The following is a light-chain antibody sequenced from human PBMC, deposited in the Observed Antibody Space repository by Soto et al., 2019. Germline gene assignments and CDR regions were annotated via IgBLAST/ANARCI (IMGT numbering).Light chain of an antibody. CDR3: ASYTSSSSYV. CDR2: EVS. CDR1: SSDVGGYNY. J-gene: IGLJ1*01. Sequence: QSALTQPPSASGSPGQSVTISCTGTSSDVGGYNYVSWYQQHPGKAPKFIIYEVSKRPSGVSNRFSGSKSGNTASLTISGLQAEDEADYYCASYTSSSSYVFGTGTKLTVL. V-gene: IGLV2-14*01.